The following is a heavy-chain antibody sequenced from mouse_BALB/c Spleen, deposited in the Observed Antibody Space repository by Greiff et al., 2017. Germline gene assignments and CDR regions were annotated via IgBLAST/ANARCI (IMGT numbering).Heavy chain of an antibody. CDR2: ISSGGSYT. Sequence: DVQLQESGGGLVKPGGSLKLSCAASGFTFSSYTMSWVRQTPEKRLEWVATISSGGSYTYYPDSVKGRFTISRDNAKNTLYLQMSSLKSEDTAMYYCTRDDDYGWFAYWGQGTLVTVSA. J-gene: IGHJ3*01. D-gene: IGHD2-4*01. CDR1: GFTFSSYT. V-gene: IGHV5-6-4*01. CDR3: TRDDDYGWFAY.